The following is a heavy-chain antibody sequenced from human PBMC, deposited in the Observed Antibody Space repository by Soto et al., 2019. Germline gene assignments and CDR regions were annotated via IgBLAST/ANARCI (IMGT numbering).Heavy chain of an antibody. D-gene: IGHD3-10*01. Sequence: PGGSLRLSCAASGFTFDDYAMHWVRQGPGKGLEWVSRISWNSNTIVYADSVKGRFTISRDNAENSLYLQMNSLRAEDTAMYYCAKDTNSGGPAPIDYWGQGTRVTVSS. CDR2: ISWNSNTI. CDR3: AKDTNSGGPAPIDY. V-gene: IGHV3-9*01. CDR1: GFTFDDYA. J-gene: IGHJ4*02.